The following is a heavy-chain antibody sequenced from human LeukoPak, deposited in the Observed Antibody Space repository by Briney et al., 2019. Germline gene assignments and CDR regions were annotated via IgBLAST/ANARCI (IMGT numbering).Heavy chain of an antibody. CDR3: ARELDTAMVTRVSYYGMDV. Sequence: GGSLRLSCAASGFTVSSNYMSWVRQAPGKGLEWVSVIYSGGSTYYADSVKGRFTISRDNSKNTLYLQMNSLRAEDTAVYYCARELDTAMVTRVSYYGMDVWGQGTTVTVSS. CDR2: IYSGGST. V-gene: IGHV3-53*01. J-gene: IGHJ6*02. D-gene: IGHD5-18*01. CDR1: GFTVSSNY.